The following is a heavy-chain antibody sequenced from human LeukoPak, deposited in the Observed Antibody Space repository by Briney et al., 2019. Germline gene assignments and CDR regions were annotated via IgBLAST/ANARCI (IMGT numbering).Heavy chain of an antibody. CDR2: ISGSGGST. V-gene: IGHV3-23*01. CDR3: AKDVRYFDWLIFDY. J-gene: IGHJ4*02. CDR1: GFTFSSYA. D-gene: IGHD3-9*01. Sequence: GGSLRLSCAASGFTFSSYAMSWVRQAPGKGLEWVSAISGSGGSTYYADSVKGRFTISRDNSKNTLYLQMNSLRAEDTAAYYCAKDVRYFDWLIFDYWGQGTLVTVSS.